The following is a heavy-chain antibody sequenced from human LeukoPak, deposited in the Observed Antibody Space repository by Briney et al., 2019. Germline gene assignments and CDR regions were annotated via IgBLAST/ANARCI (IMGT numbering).Heavy chain of an antibody. CDR2: IRYDGSNK. V-gene: IGHV3-30*02. J-gene: IGHJ4*02. CDR1: GFTFSSYG. D-gene: IGHD3-22*01. CDR3: AKGLSYYYDSSGYLIN. Sequence: GGSLRLSCAASGFTFSSYGMHWVRQAPGKGLEWVAFIRYDGSNKYYADSVKGRFTISRDNSKNTLYLQMNSLRAEDTAVYYCAKGLSYYYDSSGYLINWGQGTLVTVSS.